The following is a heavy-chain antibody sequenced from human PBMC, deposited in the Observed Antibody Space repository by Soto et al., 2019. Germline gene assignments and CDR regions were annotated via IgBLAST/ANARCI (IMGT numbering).Heavy chain of an antibody. Sequence: GGSLRLSYAASGFTFSNAWMNWVRQAPGKGLEWVGRIKSKTDGGTTDYAAPVKGRFTISRDNSKKTLYLQMYSLKTEDTAVYYCTTDGRGFGELLFRHFDYWGQGTLVTVSS. V-gene: IGHV3-15*07. CDR1: GFTFSNAW. J-gene: IGHJ4*02. CDR2: IKSKTDGGTT. D-gene: IGHD3-10*01. CDR3: TTDGRGFGELLFRHFDY.